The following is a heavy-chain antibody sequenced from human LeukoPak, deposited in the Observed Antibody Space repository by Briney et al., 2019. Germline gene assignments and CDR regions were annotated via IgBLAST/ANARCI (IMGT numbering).Heavy chain of an antibody. J-gene: IGHJ4*02. V-gene: IGHV3-7*01. CDR1: GFTFSSYW. D-gene: IGHD3-10*01. CDR2: VKQDGSEK. CDR3: ARDRTPTYYYGSGSYYY. Sequence: PGGSLRLSCAASGFTFSSYWMSWVRQAPGKGLEWVANVKQDGSEKYYVDSVKGRFTISRDNAKNSLYLQMNSLRAEDTAVYYCARDRTPTYYYGSGSYYYWGQGTLVTVSS.